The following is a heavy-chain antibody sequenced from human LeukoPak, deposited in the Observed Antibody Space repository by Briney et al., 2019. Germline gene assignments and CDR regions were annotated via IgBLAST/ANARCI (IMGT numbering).Heavy chain of an antibody. Sequence: ASVKVSCKASGYTFTGYYMHWVRQAPGQGLEWMGWINPNSGGTNYAQKFQGWVTMTRDTSISTAYMGLSRLRSDDTAVYYCAITYYYGSGSYRAAYYFDYWGQGTLVTVSS. D-gene: IGHD3-10*01. V-gene: IGHV1-2*04. CDR2: INPNSGGT. J-gene: IGHJ4*02. CDR3: AITYYYGSGSYRAAYYFDY. CDR1: GYTFTGYY.